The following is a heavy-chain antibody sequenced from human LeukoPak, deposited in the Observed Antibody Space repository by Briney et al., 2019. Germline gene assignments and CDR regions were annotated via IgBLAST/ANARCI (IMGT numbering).Heavy chain of an antibody. Sequence: SVKLSCKASGATFSSYAISLVRQGPGQGLEWMGGIIPIVGTANYAQKFQGRVTITADKSTSTAYMELSSLRSEDTAVYYCARDNSGIAAAGTSYWFDPWGQGTLVTVSS. CDR1: GATFSSYA. CDR2: IIPIVGTA. V-gene: IGHV1-69*06. D-gene: IGHD6-13*01. CDR3: ARDNSGIAAAGTSYWFDP. J-gene: IGHJ5*02.